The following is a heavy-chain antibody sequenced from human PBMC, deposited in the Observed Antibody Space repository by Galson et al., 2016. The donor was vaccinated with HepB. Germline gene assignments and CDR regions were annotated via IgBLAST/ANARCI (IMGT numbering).Heavy chain of an antibody. CDR2: ISYSGST. V-gene: IGHV4-39*01. J-gene: IGHJ2*01. Sequence: SETLSLTCTVSGGSISSSNYYWGWIRQPPGKGLEWIGSISYSGSTYYNPSLKSRVIISVDTSKNQWSLNLSSVTAADTAVYYCARQYYGGNTLGSYWYFDFWGRGTLVTVSS. CDR1: GGSISSSNYY. D-gene: IGHD4-23*01. CDR3: ARQYYGGNTLGSYWYFDF.